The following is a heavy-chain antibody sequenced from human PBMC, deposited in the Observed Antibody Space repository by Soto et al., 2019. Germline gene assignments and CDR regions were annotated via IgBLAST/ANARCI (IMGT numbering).Heavy chain of an antibody. Sequence: SETLSLTCAVYGGSFSGYYWSWIRQPPGKGLEWIGEINHSGSTNYNPSLKSRVTISVDTSKNQFSLKLSSVTAADTAVYYCASARGSRRLVISLLYYFDYWGQGTLVTVSS. V-gene: IGHV4-34*01. J-gene: IGHJ4*02. CDR3: ASARGSRRLVISLLYYFDY. CDR2: INHSGST. D-gene: IGHD3-9*01. CDR1: GGSFSGYY.